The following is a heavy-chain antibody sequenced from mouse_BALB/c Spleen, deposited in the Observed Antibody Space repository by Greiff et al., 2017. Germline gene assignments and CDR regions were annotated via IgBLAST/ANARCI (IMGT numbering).Heavy chain of an antibody. V-gene: IGHV5-4*02. D-gene: IGHD1-1*01. CDR1: GFTFSDYY. J-gene: IGHJ4*01. CDR2: ISDGGSYT. CDR3: ASHYYGSRNYAMDY. Sequence: EVNLVESGGGLVKPGGSLKLSCAASGFTFSDYYMYWVRQTPEKRLEWVATISDGGSYTYYPDSVKGRFTISRDNAKNNLYLQMSSLKSEDTAMYYCASHYYGSRNYAMDYWGQGTSVTVSS.